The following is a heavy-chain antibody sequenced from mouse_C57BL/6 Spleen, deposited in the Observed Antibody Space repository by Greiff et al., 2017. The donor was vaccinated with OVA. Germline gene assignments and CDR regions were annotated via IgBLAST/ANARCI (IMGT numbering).Heavy chain of an antibody. D-gene: IGHD1-1*01. V-gene: IGHV7-3*01. J-gene: IGHJ1*03. CDR3: ARSGGSDV. Sequence: EVQLQESGGGLVQPGGSLSLSCAASGFTFTDYYMSWVRQPPGKALEWLGFIRNKANGYTTEYSASVKGRFTISRDNSQSILYLQMNALRAEDSATYYCARSGGSDVWGTGTTVTVSS. CDR2: IRNKANGYTT. CDR1: GFTFTDYY.